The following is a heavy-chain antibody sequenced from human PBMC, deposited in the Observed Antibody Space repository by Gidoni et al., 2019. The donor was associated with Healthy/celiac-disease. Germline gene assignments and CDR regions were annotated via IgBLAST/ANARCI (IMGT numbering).Heavy chain of an antibody. Sequence: QVQLVESGGGVVQTGRSLRLSCAASGFTFSSYGRHWVRQAPGKGLEWVAVIWYDGSNKYYADSVKGRFTISRDNSKNTLYLQMNSLRAEDTAVYYCARDQEMATITQMLDYWGQGTLVTVSS. D-gene: IGHD5-12*01. CDR3: ARDQEMATITQMLDY. CDR1: GFTFSSYG. V-gene: IGHV3-33*01. J-gene: IGHJ4*02. CDR2: IWYDGSNK.